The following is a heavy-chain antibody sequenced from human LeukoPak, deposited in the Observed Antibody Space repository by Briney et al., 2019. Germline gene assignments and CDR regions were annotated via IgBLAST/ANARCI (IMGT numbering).Heavy chain of an antibody. V-gene: IGHV4-34*01. CDR3: APIFGDYSDFDS. Sequence: SETLSLTCAVYGGSFSNYYLSWVRQPPGKGLEWIGEITHHGRTNYNPSFKSRVTISVDTSKNQFSLRLSSVAAADTAVYYCAPIFGDYSDFDSWGQGTLVTVSS. J-gene: IGHJ4*02. CDR2: ITHHGRT. D-gene: IGHD4-17*01. CDR1: GGSFSNYY.